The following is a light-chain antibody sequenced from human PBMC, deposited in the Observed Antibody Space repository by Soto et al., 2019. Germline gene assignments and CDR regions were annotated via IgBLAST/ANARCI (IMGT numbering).Light chain of an antibody. CDR3: QSYDSSLSGRVV. J-gene: IGLJ2*01. CDR1: SSNIGAGYD. V-gene: IGLV1-40*01. Sequence: QPVLTQLPSVSGAPGQRVTISCTGSSSNIGAGYDVHWYQQLPGTAPKLLIYGNSNRPSGVPDRFSGSKSGTSASLAITGLQAEDEADYYCQSYDSSLSGRVVFGGGTKLTVL. CDR2: GNS.